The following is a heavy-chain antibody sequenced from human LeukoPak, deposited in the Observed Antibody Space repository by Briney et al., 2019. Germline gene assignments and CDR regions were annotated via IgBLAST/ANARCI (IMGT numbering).Heavy chain of an antibody. V-gene: IGHV1-46*01. D-gene: IGHD6-13*01. Sequence: GASVKVSCKAPGYTFTSYYMHWVRQAPGQGLEWMGIINPSGGSTSYAQKFQGRVTMTRDTSTSTVYMELSSLGSEDTAVYYCARDLFFEAAAGDYWGQGTLVTVSS. J-gene: IGHJ4*02. CDR1: GYTFTSYY. CDR2: INPSGGST. CDR3: ARDLFFEAAAGDY.